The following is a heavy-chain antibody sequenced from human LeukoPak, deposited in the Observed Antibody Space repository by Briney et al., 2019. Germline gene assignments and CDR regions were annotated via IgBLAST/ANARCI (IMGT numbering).Heavy chain of an antibody. J-gene: IGHJ4*02. CDR2: IWYDGSNK. CDR3: AREASDYYDSSGYYSFDY. CDR1: GFTFSSYV. V-gene: IGHV3-33*01. Sequence: PGGALRLSCASPGFTFSSYVMHWVRQAPGKGLEWVAVIWYDGSNKYYADSVKGRFTISRDNAKNSLYLQMNSLRAEDTAVYYCAREASDYYDSSGYYSFDYWGQGTLVTVSS. D-gene: IGHD3-22*01.